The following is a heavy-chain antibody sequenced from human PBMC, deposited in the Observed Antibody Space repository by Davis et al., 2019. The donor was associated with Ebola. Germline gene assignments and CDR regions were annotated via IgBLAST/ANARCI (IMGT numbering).Heavy chain of an antibody. V-gene: IGHV1-69*05. D-gene: IGHD1-1*01. Sequence: SVKVSCKASGGTFSSYAISWVRQAPGQGLEWMGGIIPIFGTANYAQKFQGRVTMTRDTSTSTVYMELSSLRSEDTAVYYCARAYWSGSWNDHGDVWGQGTTVTVSS. CDR1: GGTFSSYA. CDR3: ARAYWSGSWNDHGDV. J-gene: IGHJ6*02. CDR2: IIPIFGTA.